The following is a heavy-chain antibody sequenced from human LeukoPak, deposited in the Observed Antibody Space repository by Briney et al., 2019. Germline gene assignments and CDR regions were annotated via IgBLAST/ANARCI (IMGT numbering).Heavy chain of an antibody. D-gene: IGHD4-11*01. V-gene: IGHV1-24*01. Sequence: ASVKVSCKVSGYTLTELSMHWVRQAPGKGLAWMGGFDPEDGETIYAQKFQGRVTMTEDTSTDTAYMELSSLRSEDTAVYYCATDDYSNFSGWFDPWGQGTLVTVSS. CDR1: GYTLTELS. CDR2: FDPEDGET. J-gene: IGHJ5*02. CDR3: ATDDYSNFSGWFDP.